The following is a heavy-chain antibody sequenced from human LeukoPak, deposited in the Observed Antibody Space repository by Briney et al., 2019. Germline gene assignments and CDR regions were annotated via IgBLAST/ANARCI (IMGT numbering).Heavy chain of an antibody. Sequence: GASVKVSCKASGGTFSSYAISWVRQAPGQGLEWMGGIIPILGIANYAQKFQGRVTITADKSTSTAYMELSSLRSEDTAVYYCAREIAVAGTGVFDYWGQGTLVTVSS. CDR3: AREIAVAGTGVFDY. CDR1: GGTFSSYA. D-gene: IGHD6-19*01. V-gene: IGHV1-69*10. J-gene: IGHJ4*02. CDR2: IIPILGIA.